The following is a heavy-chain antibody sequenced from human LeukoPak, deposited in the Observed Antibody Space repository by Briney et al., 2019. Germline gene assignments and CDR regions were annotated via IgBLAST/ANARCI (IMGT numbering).Heavy chain of an antibody. CDR1: GYTFSTYG. CDR2: INTYNGNT. V-gene: IGHV1-18*01. CDR3: AAELYGVYTDCCTFHL. Sequence: GSSVKVSCKASGYTFSTYGISWVREAPGRGLEWMGWINTYNGNTSYAQNLQGRVTMTTDTSTSTVHMELSSLGSEDSAVYYCAAELYGVYTDCCTFHLWGQGTMVTVSS. D-gene: IGHD4-17*01. J-gene: IGHJ3*01.